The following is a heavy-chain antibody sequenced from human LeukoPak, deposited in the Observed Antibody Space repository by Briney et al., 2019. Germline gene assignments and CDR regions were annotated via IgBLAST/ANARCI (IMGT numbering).Heavy chain of an antibody. CDR3: ARDYNWNPPDY. CDR2: IDSDGRIT. V-gene: IGHV3-74*01. Sequence: GGSLRLSCAASGFTFGSHWMHWVRQAPGKGLVWVSRIDSDGRITTYADSVKGRFTISRDNAKNTLYLQMNTLRDEDTAVYYCARDYNWNPPDYWGQGTLVTVSS. CDR1: GFTFGSHW. J-gene: IGHJ4*02. D-gene: IGHD1-1*01.